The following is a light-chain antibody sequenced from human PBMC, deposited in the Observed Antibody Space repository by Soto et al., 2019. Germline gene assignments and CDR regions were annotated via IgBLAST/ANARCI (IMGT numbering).Light chain of an antibody. CDR1: SSNIGSNY. Sequence: QSVLTQPPSASGTPGQRVTISCSGSSSNIGSNYVYWYQQLPGTAPKLLIYRNNQRPSGVPDRFSGSKSGTSASLAISGLRSEDEADYYCAAWDYGLSGSVVFGGGTKLTVL. CDR2: RNN. J-gene: IGLJ2*01. CDR3: AAWDYGLSGSVV. V-gene: IGLV1-47*01.